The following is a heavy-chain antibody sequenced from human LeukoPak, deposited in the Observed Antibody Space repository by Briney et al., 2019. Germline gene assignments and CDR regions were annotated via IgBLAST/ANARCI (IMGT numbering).Heavy chain of an antibody. CDR2: INPNSGGT. Sequence: ASVKVSCKASGYSFTGYYMHWVRQAPGQGLEWMGWINPNSGGTNYAQKFQGRVTMTRDMSVSTAYMELSRLRSDDTAVYYCARWPISSNAFDIWGQGTMVTVSS. CDR3: ARWPISSNAFDI. J-gene: IGHJ3*02. CDR1: GYSFTGYY. D-gene: IGHD3-16*02. V-gene: IGHV1-2*02.